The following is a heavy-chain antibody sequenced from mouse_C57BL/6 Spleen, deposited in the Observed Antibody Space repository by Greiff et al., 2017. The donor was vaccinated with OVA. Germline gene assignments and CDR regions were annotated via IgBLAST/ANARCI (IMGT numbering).Heavy chain of an antibody. Sequence: VQLKESGPELVKPGASVKMSCKASGYTFTDYNMHWVKQSHGKSLEWIGYINPNNGGTSYNQKFKGKATLTVNKSSSTAYMELRSLTSEDSAVYYCARHYYGSRSFAYWGQGTLVTVSA. CDR2: INPNNGGT. J-gene: IGHJ3*01. V-gene: IGHV1-22*01. CDR1: GYTFTDYN. CDR3: ARHYYGSRSFAY. D-gene: IGHD1-1*01.